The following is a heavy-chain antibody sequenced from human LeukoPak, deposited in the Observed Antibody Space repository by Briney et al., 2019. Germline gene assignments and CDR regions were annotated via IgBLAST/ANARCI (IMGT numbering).Heavy chain of an antibody. CDR1: GGTFSSYA. CDR3: ARDRAARPSLGDAFDI. V-gene: IGHV1-69*13. CDR2: IIPIFGAA. J-gene: IGHJ3*02. Sequence: SVKVSCKASGGTFSSYAISWVRQAPGQGLEWMGGIIPIFGAANYAQKFQGRVTITADESTSTAYMELSSLRSEDTAVYYCARDRAARPSLGDAFDIWGQGTMVTVSS. D-gene: IGHD6-6*01.